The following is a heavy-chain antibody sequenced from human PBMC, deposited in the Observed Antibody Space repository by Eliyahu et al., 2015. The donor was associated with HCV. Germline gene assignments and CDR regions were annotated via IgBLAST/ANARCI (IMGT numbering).Heavy chain of an antibody. Sequence: QVTLKESGPALVKPTQTLTLTCTFSGFSLDTSGMRVSWIRQPPGKAPEWLARIDWDDDKFYSTSLRPRLTISKDTSKNQVVLTMTNMDPVDTATYYCARTTYYHDTSTYSYNWFDAWGGGILVTVSS. CDR2: IDWDDDK. CDR1: GFSLDTSGMR. D-gene: IGHD3-22*01. CDR3: ARTTYYHDTSTYSYNWFDA. J-gene: IGHJ5*02. V-gene: IGHV2-70*04.